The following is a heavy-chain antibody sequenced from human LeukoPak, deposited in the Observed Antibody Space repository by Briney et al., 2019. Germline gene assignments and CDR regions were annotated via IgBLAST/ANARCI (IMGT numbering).Heavy chain of an antibody. J-gene: IGHJ4*02. CDR2: INHGGST. D-gene: IGHD2-15*01. CDR3: ARDSWCSGGSCYPFYFDY. CDR1: GASFSGYY. V-gene: IGHV4-34*01. Sequence: SETLSLTCAVYGASFSGYYWSWIRQTPGKGLEWIGEINHGGSTNYNPSLKSRVTISVDTSKNQFSLKLSSVTAADTAVYYCARDSWCSGGSCYPFYFDYWGQGTLVTVSS.